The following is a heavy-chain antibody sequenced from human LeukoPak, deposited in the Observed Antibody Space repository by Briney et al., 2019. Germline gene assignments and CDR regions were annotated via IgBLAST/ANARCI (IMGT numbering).Heavy chain of an antibody. D-gene: IGHD3-22*01. Sequence: SETLFLTCAVSGGSFSGYYWSWIRQSPEKGLEWIGEINHSGSTNYNPSLKSRLIVSMDASQNHFSMNLRSVTAADRAIYYCARGYRIVVVRPFDYWGQGTLVTVSS. J-gene: IGHJ4*02. V-gene: IGHV4-34*01. CDR3: ARGYRIVVVRPFDY. CDR1: GGSFSGYY. CDR2: INHSGST.